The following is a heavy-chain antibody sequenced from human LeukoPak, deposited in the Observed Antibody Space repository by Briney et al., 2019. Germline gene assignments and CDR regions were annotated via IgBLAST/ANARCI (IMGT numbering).Heavy chain of an antibody. CDR1: GYSFTSYW. CDR2: IYPGDSDT. V-gene: IGHV5-51*01. CDR3: ARGLFVVAPAAGTQEYYFDY. Sequence: GGSLKISCKGSGYSFTSYWIGWVRQMPGKGLEWMGIIYPGDSDTRYSPSFQGQVTISADKSISTAYLQWSSLKASDTAMYYCARGLFVVAPAAGTQEYYFDYWGQGTLVTVSS. J-gene: IGHJ4*02. D-gene: IGHD2-2*01.